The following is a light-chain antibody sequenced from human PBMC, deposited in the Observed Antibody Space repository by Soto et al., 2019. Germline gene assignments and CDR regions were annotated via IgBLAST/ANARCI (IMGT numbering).Light chain of an antibody. J-gene: IGLJ1*01. Sequence: QSALTQPASVSWSPGHSITISCTGTSSDVGIYNYVSWYQQHPGKAPKLMIYQVTNRPSGVSNRFSGSKSGNTASLTISGLQAEDEADYYCSSYTGSTNYVFGTGTKVTVL. CDR3: SSYTGSTNYV. CDR2: QVT. V-gene: IGLV2-14*01. CDR1: SSDVGIYNY.